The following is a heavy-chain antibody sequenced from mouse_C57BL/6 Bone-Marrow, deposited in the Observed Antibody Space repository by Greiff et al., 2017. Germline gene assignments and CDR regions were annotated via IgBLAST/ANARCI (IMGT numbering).Heavy chain of an antibody. V-gene: IGHV1-26*01. CDR3: ARDYYGSSWYFDY. J-gene: IGHJ2*01. CDR1: GYTFTDYY. Sequence: EVQLQQSGPELVKPGASVKISCKASGYTFTDYYMNWVKQSHGKSFEWIGDINPNNGGTSYNQKLKGKATLNVDKSSSTAYMELRSLTSEDSAVYYCARDYYGSSWYFDYWGQGTILTVSS. CDR2: INPNNGGT. D-gene: IGHD1-1*01.